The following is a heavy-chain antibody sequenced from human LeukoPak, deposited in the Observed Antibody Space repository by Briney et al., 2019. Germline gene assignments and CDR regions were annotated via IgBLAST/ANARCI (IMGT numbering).Heavy chain of an antibody. CDR2: INPNSGGT. CDR3: ARERITMVQGVSSWFDP. D-gene: IGHD3-10*01. Sequence: ASVKVSCKASGYTFTGYYMHWVRQAPGQGLEWMGWINPNSGGTNYAQKFQGRVTMTRDTSISTAYMELSRLRSDDTAVYYCARERITMVQGVSSWFDPWGQGTLVTVSS. J-gene: IGHJ5*02. CDR1: GYTFTGYY. V-gene: IGHV1-2*02.